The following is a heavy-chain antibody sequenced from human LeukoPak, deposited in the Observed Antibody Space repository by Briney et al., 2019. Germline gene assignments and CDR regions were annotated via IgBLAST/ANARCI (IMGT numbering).Heavy chain of an antibody. Sequence: GGSLRLSCTASGFTFINYSMNWVRQAPGKGLEWVANIKQDGSEKDYVDSVKGRFTISRDTAKNSLYLQMNSLRAEDTAVYYCARIKSQGVVVPLLRSTYYFDYWGQGTLVTVSS. CDR3: ARIKSQGVVVPLLRSTYYFDY. CDR1: GFTFINYS. V-gene: IGHV3-7*01. CDR2: IKQDGSEK. D-gene: IGHD2-21*01. J-gene: IGHJ4*01.